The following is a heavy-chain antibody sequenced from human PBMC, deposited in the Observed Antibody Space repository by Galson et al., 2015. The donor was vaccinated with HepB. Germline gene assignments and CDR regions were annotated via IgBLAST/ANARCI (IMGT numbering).Heavy chain of an antibody. D-gene: IGHD3-22*01. Sequence: SVKVSCKASGYTFTSYAMHWVRQAPGQRLEWMGWINAGNGNTKYSQKFQGRVTITRDTSASTAYMELSSLRSEDTAVYYCARGEYYDSSGYWGSPDYWGQGTLVTVSS. CDR3: ARGEYYDSSGYWGSPDY. CDR1: GYTFTSYA. J-gene: IGHJ4*02. V-gene: IGHV1-3*01. CDR2: INAGNGNT.